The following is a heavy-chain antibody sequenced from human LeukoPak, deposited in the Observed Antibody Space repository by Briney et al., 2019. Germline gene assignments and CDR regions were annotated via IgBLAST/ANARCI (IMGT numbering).Heavy chain of an antibody. Sequence: QSGGPLRLSCSASVFNFSSYWMHWVPQAPGKVLVWVSRINSYGSSTIYADSMKGRVTISRDYAKNTLYLKMNILRVEDAAVYYCARGGAAMAYYWGQGTLVTVSS. CDR1: VFNFSSYW. CDR2: INSYGSST. J-gene: IGHJ4*02. V-gene: IGHV3-74*01. D-gene: IGHD5-18*01. CDR3: ARGGAAMAYY.